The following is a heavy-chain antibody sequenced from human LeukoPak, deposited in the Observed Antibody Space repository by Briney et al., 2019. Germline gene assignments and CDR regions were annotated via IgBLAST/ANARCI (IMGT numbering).Heavy chain of an antibody. V-gene: IGHV4-34*01. CDR1: GGSFSGYY. J-gene: IGHJ4*02. CDR2: INHRGST. D-gene: IGHD3-10*01. Sequence: KPSETLSLTCAAYGGSFSGYYWSWIRQPPGKGLEWVGEINHRGSTNYNASLKSRGTISVDTAKNQFCLKLSSVTAADTAVYYCARGRQYYYGSGRPRAPFDYWGQGTLVTVSS. CDR3: ARGRQYYYGSGRPRAPFDY.